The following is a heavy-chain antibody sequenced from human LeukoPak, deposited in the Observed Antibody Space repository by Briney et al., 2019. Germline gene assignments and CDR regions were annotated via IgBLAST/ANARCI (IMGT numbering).Heavy chain of an antibody. CDR2: IIPIFGTA. V-gene: IGHV1-69*06. D-gene: IGHD6-6*01. CDR1: GGTFSSYA. Sequence: SVKVSCKASGGTFSSYAISWVRQAPGQGLEWMGGIIPIFGTANYAQKFQGRVTIAADKSTSTAYMELSSLRSEDTAVYYCAGTVPRIAALPPMLRIWGQGTLVTVSS. CDR3: AGTVPRIAALPPMLRI. J-gene: IGHJ4*02.